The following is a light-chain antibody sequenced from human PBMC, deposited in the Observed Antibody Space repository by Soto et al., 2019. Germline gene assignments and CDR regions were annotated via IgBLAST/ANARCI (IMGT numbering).Light chain of an antibody. J-gene: IGLJ2*01. CDR1: SSSIGSNA. V-gene: IGLV1-44*01. Sequence: QSVLTQPPSASGTPGQRVTSSCSGSSSSIGSNAVNWYQHIPGTAPKLLIHNNNQRPSGVPDRFSGSKSGTSASLTISGLQSEDEADYYCAAWDGSLSAVLFGGGTKLTVL. CDR2: NNN. CDR3: AAWDGSLSAVL.